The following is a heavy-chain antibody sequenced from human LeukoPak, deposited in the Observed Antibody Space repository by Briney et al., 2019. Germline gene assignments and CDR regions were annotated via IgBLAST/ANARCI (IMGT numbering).Heavy chain of an antibody. CDR2: IWSDGSKK. V-gene: IGHV3-30*02. CDR1: GFTFSSYG. D-gene: IGHD5-24*01. J-gene: IGHJ4*02. CDR3: AKDSENGHNWAPFDY. Sequence: GGSLRLSCVASGFTFSSYGMHWVRQAPGKGLEWVALIWSDGSKKYYADSVKGRFTISRDNSKKTVYVQMSSLRLDDTAVYYCAKDSENGHNWAPFDYWGQGALVTVSS.